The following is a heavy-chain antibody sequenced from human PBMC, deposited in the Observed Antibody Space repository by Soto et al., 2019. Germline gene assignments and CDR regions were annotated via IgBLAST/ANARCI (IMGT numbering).Heavy chain of an antibody. V-gene: IGHV1-46*01. D-gene: IGHD1-20*01. CDR1: GYIFTTYY. J-gene: IGHJ4*02. CDR2: VNPTQGST. Sequence: ASVKVSCKASGYIFTTYYIHWVRQAPGQGLEWMGMVNPTQGSTSYAQKLQGRVTMTRDTSTSTVYMELSSLRSEDTAVYFCARNVNSGLDYWGQGTLVTVS. CDR3: ARNVNSGLDY.